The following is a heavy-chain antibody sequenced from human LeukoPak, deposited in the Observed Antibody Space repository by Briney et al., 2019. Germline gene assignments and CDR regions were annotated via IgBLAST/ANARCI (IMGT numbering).Heavy chain of an antibody. J-gene: IGHJ4*02. CDR1: GFTFTDHY. D-gene: IGHD2/OR15-2a*01. CDR2: IGPHSTFT. CDR3: VREGEGPLSKDFDY. Sequence: ASVKVSCKSSGFTFTDHYIHWVRQGPGQGLEWMGYIGPHSTFTSSPQEFQGRVTMTRDASMSTAYMELTRLTSDDAAVYYCVREGEGPLSKDFDYWGQGTLVTVSS. V-gene: IGHV1-2*02.